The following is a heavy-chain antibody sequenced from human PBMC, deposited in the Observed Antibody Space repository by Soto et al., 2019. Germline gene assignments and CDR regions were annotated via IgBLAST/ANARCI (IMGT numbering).Heavy chain of an antibody. CDR1: GFTFSSYD. D-gene: IGHD6-19*01. Sequence: GGSLRLSCAASGFTFSSYDMHWVRQATGKGLEWVSAIGTAGDPYYPGSVKGRFTISRENAKNSLYLQMNSLRAGDTAVYYCARASYSSGWYDYWGQGTLVTVSS. CDR2: IGTAGDP. V-gene: IGHV3-13*05. J-gene: IGHJ4*02. CDR3: ARASYSSGWYDY.